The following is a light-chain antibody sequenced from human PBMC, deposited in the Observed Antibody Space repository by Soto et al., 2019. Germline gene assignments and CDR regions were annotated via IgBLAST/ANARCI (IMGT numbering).Light chain of an antibody. V-gene: IGLV2-14*03. CDR1: TSDIGAYNH. CDR3: GSYTGSSPYVV. CDR2: DVS. Sequence: QSALTQPASVSGSPGQSITISCTGTTSDIGAYNHVSWYQQHPGKAPKLMIYDVSNRPSGVSNRFSGSKSGNTASLTISGLQAEDEADYYCGSYTGSSPYVVFGGGTKVTVL. J-gene: IGLJ2*01.